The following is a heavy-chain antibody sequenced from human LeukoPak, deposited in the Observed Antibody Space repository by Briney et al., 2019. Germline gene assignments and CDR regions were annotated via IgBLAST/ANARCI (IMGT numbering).Heavy chain of an antibody. Sequence: PSETLSLTCAVSGGSISSSNWWSWVRQPPGKGLEWIGEIYHSGSTNYNPSLKSRVTISVDKSKNQFSLKLSSVTAADTAVYYCARDRRYYDSSGYYAEGPFDYWGQGTLVTVSS. CDR1: GGSISSSNW. CDR2: IYHSGST. V-gene: IGHV4-4*02. J-gene: IGHJ4*02. CDR3: ARDRRYYDSSGYYAEGPFDY. D-gene: IGHD3-22*01.